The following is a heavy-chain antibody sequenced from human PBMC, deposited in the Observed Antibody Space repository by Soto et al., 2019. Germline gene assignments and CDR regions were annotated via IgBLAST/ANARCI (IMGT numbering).Heavy chain of an antibody. V-gene: IGHV4-31*03. CDR1: GGSIRNSGYY. CDR3: GRDAVTKRDFYYYGMDV. J-gene: IGHJ6*02. D-gene: IGHD4-4*01. CDR2: TSYSGST. Sequence: QVQLQESGPGLVKPSQTLSLTCTVSGGSIRNSGYYWSWIRQLPGKGLEWIGFTSYSGSTDYAPSLKSRVTMSVDTSKNQFSLNLSSVTAADTAVYYCGRDAVTKRDFYYYGMDVWGRGTTVTVSS.